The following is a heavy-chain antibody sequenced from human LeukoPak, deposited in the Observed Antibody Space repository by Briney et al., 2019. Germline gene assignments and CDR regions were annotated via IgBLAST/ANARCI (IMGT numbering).Heavy chain of an antibody. V-gene: IGHV3-74*01. CDR2: INSDGSST. D-gene: IGHD1-20*01. CDR1: GFIFSSYW. J-gene: IGHJ4*02. Sequence: GGSLRLSCAASGFIFSSYWMHWVRQAPGKGLVRVSRINSDGSSTSYADSVKGRFTISRDNAKNTLYLQMNSLRAEDTAVYYCARWYNWNEDYFDYWGQGTLVTVSS. CDR3: ARWYNWNEDYFDY.